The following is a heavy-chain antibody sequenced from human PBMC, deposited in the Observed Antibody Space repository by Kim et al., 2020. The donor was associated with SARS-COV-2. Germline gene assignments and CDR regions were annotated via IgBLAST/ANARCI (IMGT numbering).Heavy chain of an antibody. D-gene: IGHD2-2*01. J-gene: IGHJ6*02. Sequence: DSGKSRFTSPRDNAKNTLYLQMDSLRAEDTAVYYCARGSSWEYYYYGMDVWGQGTTVTVSS. CDR3: ARGSSWEYYYYGMDV. V-gene: IGHV3-30*06.